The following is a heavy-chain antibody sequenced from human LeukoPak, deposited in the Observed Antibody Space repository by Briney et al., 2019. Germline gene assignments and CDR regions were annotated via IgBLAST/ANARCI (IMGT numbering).Heavy chain of an antibody. CDR3: ASPKYGDFYFDY. CDR2: INPNSGGT. Sequence: ASVKVSCKASGYTFTGYDVHWVRQAPGQGLEWMGWINPNSGGTNYAQKFAGRVTMTSDTSISTVFMELRRLGSDDTAVHYCASPKYGDFYFDYWGQGTLVPVSS. D-gene: IGHD2-21*02. V-gene: IGHV1-2*02. CDR1: GYTFTGYD. J-gene: IGHJ4*02.